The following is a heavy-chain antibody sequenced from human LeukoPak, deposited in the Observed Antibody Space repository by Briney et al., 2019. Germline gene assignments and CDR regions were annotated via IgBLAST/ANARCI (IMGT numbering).Heavy chain of an antibody. J-gene: IGHJ6*03. Sequence: ASVKVSCKASGYTFTGYYMHWVRQAPGQGLEWMGWINPNSGGTNYAQKFQGRVTMTRDTSISTAYMELSRLGSDDTAVYYCARDPQTTYYYYYMDVWGKGTTVTVSS. CDR2: INPNSGGT. CDR1: GYTFTGYY. D-gene: IGHD4-17*01. V-gene: IGHV1-2*02. CDR3: ARDPQTTYYYYYMDV.